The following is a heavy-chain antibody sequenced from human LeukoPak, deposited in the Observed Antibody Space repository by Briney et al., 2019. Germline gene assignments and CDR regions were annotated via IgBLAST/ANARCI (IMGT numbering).Heavy chain of an antibody. V-gene: IGHV4-61*08. D-gene: IGHD1-14*01. CDR1: GGSISSGDYY. CDR2: IYYSGST. CDR3: ARGPIATGYYYGMDV. Sequence: SETLSLTCTVSGGSISSGDYYWSWIRQPPGKGLEWIGYIYYSGSTNYNPSLKSRVTISVDTSKNQFSLKLSSVTAADTAVYYCARGPIATGYYYGMDVWGRGTTVTVSS. J-gene: IGHJ6*02.